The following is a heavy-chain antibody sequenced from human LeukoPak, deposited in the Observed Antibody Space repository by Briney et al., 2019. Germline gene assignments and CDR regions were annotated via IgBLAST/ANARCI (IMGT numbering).Heavy chain of an antibody. CDR2: ISWNSGSI. D-gene: IGHD3-10*01. Sequence: PGGSLRLSCAASGFTIDDYAMHWVRQAPGKGLEWVSGISWNSGSIGYADSVKGRFTISRDNAKNSLYLQMNSLRAEDTALYYCAKDMKGYYGSGSSNHLDYWGQGTLVTVSS. CDR3: AKDMKGYYGSGSSNHLDY. CDR1: GFTIDDYA. J-gene: IGHJ4*02. V-gene: IGHV3-9*01.